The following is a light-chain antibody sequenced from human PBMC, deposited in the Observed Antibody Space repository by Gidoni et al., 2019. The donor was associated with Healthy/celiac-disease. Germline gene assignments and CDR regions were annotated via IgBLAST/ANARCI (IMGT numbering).Light chain of an antibody. CDR3: QKYNSAPRT. CDR1: QGISNS. Sequence: DIQMSQSPSSLSASVGDRVTITCAASQGISNSLAWYQQKPWKVPKLLIYAASTLQSGVPSRFSGSGSGTDFTLTISSLQPEDVATYYCQKYNSAPRTFGGGTKVEIK. V-gene: IGKV1-27*01. J-gene: IGKJ4*01. CDR2: AAS.